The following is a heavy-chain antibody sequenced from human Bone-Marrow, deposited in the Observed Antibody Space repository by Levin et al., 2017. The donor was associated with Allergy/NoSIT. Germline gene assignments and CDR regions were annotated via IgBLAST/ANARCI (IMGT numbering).Heavy chain of an antibody. CDR2: IIPTFGTA. CDR3: ATTPIALAGHSYYCMDV. Sequence: GASVKVSCKASGGTFSNSAVSWVRQAPGQRFEWMGGIIPTFGTATYAQKFQGRVTITADESTTTAYLDLSSLTSEDTAVYHCATTPIALAGHSYYCMDVWGEGTTVTVSS. CDR1: GGTFSNSA. D-gene: IGHD6-19*01. V-gene: IGHV1-69*13. J-gene: IGHJ6*03.